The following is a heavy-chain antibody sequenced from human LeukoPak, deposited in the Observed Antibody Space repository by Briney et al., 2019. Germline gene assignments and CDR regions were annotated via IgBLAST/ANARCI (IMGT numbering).Heavy chain of an antibody. CDR2: INHSGST. J-gene: IGHJ5*02. V-gene: IGHV4-34*01. D-gene: IGHD3-10*01. CDR3: ARDLGYYYGSGSTDP. CDR1: GGSFSGYY. Sequence: SETLSLTCAVYGGSFSGYYWSWIRQPPGKGLEWIGEINHSGSTNYNPSLKSRVTISVDTSKNQFSLKLSSETAADTAVYYCARDLGYYYGSGSTDPWGQGTLVTVSS.